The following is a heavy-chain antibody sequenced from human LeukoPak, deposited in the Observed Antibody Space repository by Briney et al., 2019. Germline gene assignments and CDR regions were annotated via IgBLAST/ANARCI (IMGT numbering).Heavy chain of an antibody. J-gene: IGHJ6*03. V-gene: IGHV4-34*01. CDR2: INHSGST. CDR3: ARDYGPYYYYMDV. CDR1: GGSFSGYY. D-gene: IGHD3-10*01. Sequence: SETLSLTCAAYGGSFSGYYWSWIRQPPGQGLEWIGEINHSGSTNYNPSLKSRVTISVDTSKSQFSLKLSSVTAADTAVYYCARDYGPYYYYMDVWGKGTTVTISS.